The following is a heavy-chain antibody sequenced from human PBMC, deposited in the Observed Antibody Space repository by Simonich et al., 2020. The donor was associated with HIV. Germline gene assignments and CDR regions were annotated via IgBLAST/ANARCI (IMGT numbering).Heavy chain of an antibody. D-gene: IGHD3-16*01. CDR1: GFTFSSYE. CDR3: ARVWGGDYSALQY. J-gene: IGHJ1*01. CDR2: VISMNSTI. V-gene: IGHV3-48*03. Sequence: EVQLVESGGGLVQPGGSLRLSCAASGFTFSSYEMNWVRQAQGKVREGVSRVISMNSTIYYADLGKGRFTISRDNAKNSLYLQMNSLRAEDTAVYYCARVWGGDYSALQYWGQGTLVTVSS.